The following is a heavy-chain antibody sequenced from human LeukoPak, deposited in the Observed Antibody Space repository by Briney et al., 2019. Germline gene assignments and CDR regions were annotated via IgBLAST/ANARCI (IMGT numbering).Heavy chain of an antibody. CDR3: ARVRRYYDSSGYRYYFDY. J-gene: IGHJ4*02. CDR2: VSYDGSYK. CDR1: GFTFDDYA. D-gene: IGHD3-22*01. V-gene: IGHV3-30*04. Sequence: QPGRSLRLSCAASGFTFDDYAMHWVRQAPGKGLEWVAVVSYDGSYKYYADSVKGRFTISRDNSKNSLYLQMNSLRAEDTAVYYCARVRRYYDSSGYRYYFDYWGQGTLVTVSS.